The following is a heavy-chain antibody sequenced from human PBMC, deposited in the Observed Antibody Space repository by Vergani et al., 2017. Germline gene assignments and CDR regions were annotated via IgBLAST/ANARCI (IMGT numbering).Heavy chain of an antibody. V-gene: IGHV3-33*01. CDR3: ARDAKEMATISGAFDY. CDR1: GFTFSSYG. D-gene: IGHD5-24*01. Sequence: VQLVESGGGVVQPGRSLRLSCAASGFTFSSYGMHWVRQAPGKGLEWVAVIWYDGSNKYYADSVKGRFTISRDNSKNTLYLQMNSLRAEDTAVYYCARDAKEMATISGAFDYWGQGTLVTVSS. CDR2: IWYDGSNK. J-gene: IGHJ4*02.